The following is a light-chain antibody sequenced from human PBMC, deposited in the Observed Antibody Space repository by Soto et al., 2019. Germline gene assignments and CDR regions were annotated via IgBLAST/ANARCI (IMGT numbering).Light chain of an antibody. CDR3: QQGYTAPYT. V-gene: IGKV1-39*01. CDR1: QSVSSY. CDR2: ASS. Sequence: DIQMTQSPSSLSASVVDRVTITCRASQSVSSYLNWFQHKPGKAPKLLISASSTLQSGVSSRFSGSGSGTDFTLTISSLQPEDFATYYCQQGYTAPYTFGQGT. J-gene: IGKJ2*01.